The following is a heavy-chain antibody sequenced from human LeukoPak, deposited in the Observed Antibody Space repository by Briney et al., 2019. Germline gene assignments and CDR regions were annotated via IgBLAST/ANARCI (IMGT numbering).Heavy chain of an antibody. CDR2: IYYTGDT. V-gene: IGHV4-39*01. CDR1: GGSISSSSYF. J-gene: IGHJ4*02. D-gene: IGHD6-19*01. CDR3: ATLSYTGGWYGVRFDY. Sequence: SETLSLTCTVSGGSISSSSYFWGWIRQPPGMGLEWIGNIYYTGDTYYNSSLKSRVTISVDTSKNQFSLKLTSVTASDTAVYYWATLSYTGGWYGVRFDYGGQEIWVTVS.